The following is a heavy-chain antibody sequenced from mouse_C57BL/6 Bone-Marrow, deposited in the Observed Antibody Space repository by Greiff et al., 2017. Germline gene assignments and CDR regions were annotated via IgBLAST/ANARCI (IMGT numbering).Heavy chain of an antibody. D-gene: IGHD1-1*01. CDR3: ARYYDGSSYFDY. Sequence: DVKLQESGPGLAKPSPTLSLTCSVTGYSITSDYWNWIRKFPGNKLEYMGYISYSGSTYYNPSLKSRISITRETSKNQYYLQLNSVTTEDTATYYCARYYDGSSYFDYWGQGTTLTVSS. J-gene: IGHJ2*01. V-gene: IGHV3-8*01. CDR2: ISYSGST. CDR1: GYSITSDY.